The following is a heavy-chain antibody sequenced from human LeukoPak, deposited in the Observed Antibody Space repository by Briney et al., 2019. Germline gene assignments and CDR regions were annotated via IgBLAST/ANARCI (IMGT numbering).Heavy chain of an antibody. D-gene: IGHD3-10*01. CDR1: GGSISSSGYY. Sequence: SQTLSLTCTVSGGSISSSGYYWNWIRQHPGKGLGWIGYIYYSGSTYYNPSLKSRVAISVDTSKNQFSLKLTSVTAADTAVYYCARDGVAGTAHFDYWGQGALVTVSS. J-gene: IGHJ4*02. V-gene: IGHV4-31*03. CDR3: ARDGVAGTAHFDY. CDR2: IYYSGST.